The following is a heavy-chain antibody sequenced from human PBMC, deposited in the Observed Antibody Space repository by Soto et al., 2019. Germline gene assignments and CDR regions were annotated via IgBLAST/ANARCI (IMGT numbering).Heavy chain of an antibody. CDR1: GGTVSSYA. V-gene: IGHV1-69*13. J-gene: IGHJ6*04. CDR2: IIPIFGTA. Sequence: VASVKVSCKASGGTVSSYAISWVRQAPGQGLEWMGGIIPIFGTANYAQKFQGRVTITADESTSTAYMELSSLRSEDTAVYYCARDDDILPGTGDYYYGMDVWGKGTTVTVSS. CDR3: ARDDDILPGTGDYYYGMDV. D-gene: IGHD3-9*01.